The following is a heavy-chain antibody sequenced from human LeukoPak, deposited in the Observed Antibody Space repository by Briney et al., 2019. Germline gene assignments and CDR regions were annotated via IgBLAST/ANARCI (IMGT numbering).Heavy chain of an antibody. Sequence: PSETLSLTCSVSGGSISTHYWSWIRQPPGKGLEWIGYIYYSGSTNYNPSLKSRVTISVDTSKNQFSLKLSSVTAADTAVYYCASGEIRYYFDYWGQGTLVTVSS. D-gene: IGHD5-24*01. CDR3: ASGEIRYYFDY. J-gene: IGHJ4*02. V-gene: IGHV4-59*11. CDR1: GGSISTHY. CDR2: IYYSGST.